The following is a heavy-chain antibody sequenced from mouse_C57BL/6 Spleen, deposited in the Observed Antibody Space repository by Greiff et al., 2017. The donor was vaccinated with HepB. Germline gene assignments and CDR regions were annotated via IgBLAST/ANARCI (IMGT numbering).Heavy chain of an antibody. V-gene: IGHV1-62-2*01. J-gene: IGHJ3*01. D-gene: IGHD2-5*01. CDR2: FYPGSGSI. CDR1: GYTFTEYT. CDR3: ARHEEEAYSNYVWFAY. Sequence: QVQLQQSGAELVKPGASVKLSCKASGYTFTEYTIHWVKQRSGQGLEWIGWFYPGSGSIKYNEKFKDKATLTADKSSSTGYMELSRLTSEDSAVYFCARHEEEAYSNYVWFAYWGQGTLVTVSA.